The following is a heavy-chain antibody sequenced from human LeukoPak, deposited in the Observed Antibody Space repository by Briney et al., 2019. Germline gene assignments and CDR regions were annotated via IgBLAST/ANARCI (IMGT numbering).Heavy chain of an antibody. J-gene: IGHJ4*02. CDR3: ARLGSSVGFDY. V-gene: IGHV4-34*01. CDR2: INHSGST. CDR1: GGSFSGYY. D-gene: IGHD3-22*01. Sequence: PSETLSLTCAVYGGSFSGYYWSWIRQPPGKGLEWIGEINHSGSTNYNPSLKSRVTISVDTSKNQFSLKLSSVTAADTAVYYCARLGSSVGFDYWGQGTLVTVSS.